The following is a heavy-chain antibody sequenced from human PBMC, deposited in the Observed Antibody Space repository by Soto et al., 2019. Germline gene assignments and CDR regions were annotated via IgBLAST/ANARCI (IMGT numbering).Heavy chain of an antibody. CDR1: GYTFVNHW. Sequence: LRLSFAVSGYTFVNHWMHWVRQAPGKGLEWVSRMNSDGGIINYADSVKGRFTVSRDNAKNTLYLQMNSLRVEDTAVYYCATAEVDYWGPGTLVTVSS. V-gene: IGHV3-74*01. CDR2: MNSDGGII. J-gene: IGHJ4*02. CDR3: ATAEVDY.